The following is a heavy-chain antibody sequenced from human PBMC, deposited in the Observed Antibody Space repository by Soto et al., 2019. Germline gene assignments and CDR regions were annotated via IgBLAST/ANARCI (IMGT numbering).Heavy chain of an antibody. Sequence: SGPTLVNPTQTLTLTCTFSGFSLSTSGVGVGWIRQPPGKALEWLALIYWNDDKRYSPSLKSRLTITKDTSKNQVVLTMTNMDPVDTATYYCAHKLYYYEGDAFDIWGQGTMVTVSS. CDR2: IYWNDDK. CDR1: GFSLSTSGVG. J-gene: IGHJ3*02. D-gene: IGHD3-22*01. V-gene: IGHV2-5*01. CDR3: AHKLYYYEGDAFDI.